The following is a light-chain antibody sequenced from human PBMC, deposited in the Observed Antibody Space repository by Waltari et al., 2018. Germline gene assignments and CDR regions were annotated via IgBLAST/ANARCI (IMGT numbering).Light chain of an antibody. CDR2: GSS. V-gene: IGKV3-20*01. CDR3: QQYGRSWNT. J-gene: IGKJ2*01. Sequence: EIVLTQSPGTLSVSPGERATLACRASQSVSINYLAWYQQRPGQAPRLLIHGSSSRATGIPDRFSGSGSGTDFTLTISRLEPEDFAVYYCQQYGRSWNTFGQGTKLEIK. CDR1: QSVSINY.